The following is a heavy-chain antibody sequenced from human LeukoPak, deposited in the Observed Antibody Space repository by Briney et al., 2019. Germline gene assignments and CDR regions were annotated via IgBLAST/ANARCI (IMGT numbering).Heavy chain of an antibody. J-gene: IGHJ5*02. CDR3: SPCGHAYDWFGP. CDR2: IIPFLGEV. D-gene: IGHD5-12*01. V-gene: IGHV1-69*04. Sequence: SVKVSCKASGYSFSSYAINWVRQAPGQGLQWMGRIIPFLGEVNYAQNFQGRVSFTADKSTATMYMEMKSLRLDDTAIYYCSPCGHAYDWFGPWGQGTLVTVSP. CDR1: GYSFSSYA.